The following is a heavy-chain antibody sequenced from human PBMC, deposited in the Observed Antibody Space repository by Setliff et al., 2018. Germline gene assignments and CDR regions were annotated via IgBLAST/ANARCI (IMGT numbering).Heavy chain of an antibody. J-gene: IGHJ4*02. V-gene: IGHV4-4*08. CDR1: GGSISSYY. Sequence: PSETLSLTCAVSGGSISSYYWSWIRQPPGKGLEWIGCIYTSGATNYTPSLKSLVTISVDTSKTQFSLNLNSVTAADTAVYYCARLKVGNNWPDYWGQGTLVTVSS. CDR2: IYTSGAT. D-gene: IGHD1-1*01. CDR3: ARLKVGNNWPDY.